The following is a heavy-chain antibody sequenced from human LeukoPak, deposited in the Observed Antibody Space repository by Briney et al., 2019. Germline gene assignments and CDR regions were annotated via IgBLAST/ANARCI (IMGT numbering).Heavy chain of an antibody. CDR3: ARGTSEYQLDY. Sequence: ASVKVSCKAYGYTFTYRYLHWVRQAPGQALEWMGWITPFNGNTNYAQKFQDRVTITRDRSMSTAYMELSSLRSEDTAMYYCARGTSEYQLDYWGQGTLVTVSS. V-gene: IGHV1-45*02. CDR2: ITPFNGNT. CDR1: GYTFTYRY. D-gene: IGHD2-2*01. J-gene: IGHJ4*02.